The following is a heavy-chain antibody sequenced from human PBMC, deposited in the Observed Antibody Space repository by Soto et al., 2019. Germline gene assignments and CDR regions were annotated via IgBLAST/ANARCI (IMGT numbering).Heavy chain of an antibody. CDR3: AKLSGDSSSWTYYYMDV. V-gene: IGHV3-23*01. Sequence: EVQLLESGGGLVQPGGSLRLSCAASGFTFSSYAMSWVRQAPGKGLEWVSAISGSGGSTYYADSVKGRFTISRDNSKNTLYLQMNSLRAEDTAVYYCAKLSGDSSSWTYYYMDVWGKGTTVTVSS. D-gene: IGHD6-13*01. CDR2: ISGSGGST. J-gene: IGHJ6*03. CDR1: GFTFSSYA.